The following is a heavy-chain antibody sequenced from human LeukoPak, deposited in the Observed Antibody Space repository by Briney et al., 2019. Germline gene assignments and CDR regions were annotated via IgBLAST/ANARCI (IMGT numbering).Heavy chain of an antibody. D-gene: IGHD1-26*01. J-gene: IGHJ4*02. V-gene: IGHV6-1*01. Sequence: SQTLSLTCAISGDSVSSNSAAWNWIRQSPSRGLGWLGRTYYRSKWYNEYAVFVKSRITINPDTSKNQFSLQLNSVTPEDTAVYYCTRATSRVGGTDYWGQGTLVTVSS. CDR3: TRATSRVGGTDY. CDR1: GDSVSSNSAA. CDR2: TYYRSKWYN.